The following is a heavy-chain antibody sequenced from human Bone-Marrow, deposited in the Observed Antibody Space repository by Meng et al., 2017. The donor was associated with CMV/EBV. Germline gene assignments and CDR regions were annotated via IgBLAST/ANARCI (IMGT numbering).Heavy chain of an antibody. Sequence: GGSLRLSCAASGFTFSSYEMNWVRQAPGKGLECVSYISSSGSTIYYADSVKGRFTISRDNAKNSLYLQMNSLRAEDTAVYYCARHDYVWGSYRLYYGMDVWGQGTTVTVSS. J-gene: IGHJ6*02. CDR2: ISSSGSTI. V-gene: IGHV3-48*03. CDR1: GFTFSSYE. CDR3: ARHDYVWGSYRLYYGMDV. D-gene: IGHD3-16*02.